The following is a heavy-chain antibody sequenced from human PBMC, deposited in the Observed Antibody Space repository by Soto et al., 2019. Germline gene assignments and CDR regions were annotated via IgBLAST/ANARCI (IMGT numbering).Heavy chain of an antibody. CDR2: IIPIFGTA. Sequence: SVKVSCKASGGTFSSYAISWVRQAPGQGLEWMGGIIPIFGTANYAQKFQGRVTITADESTSTAYMELSSLRSEDTAVYYCARTPAHSITIFGVVIIPGYFDYWGQGTLVTVSS. CDR1: GGTFSSYA. J-gene: IGHJ4*02. V-gene: IGHV1-69*13. D-gene: IGHD3-3*01. CDR3: ARTPAHSITIFGVVIIPGYFDY.